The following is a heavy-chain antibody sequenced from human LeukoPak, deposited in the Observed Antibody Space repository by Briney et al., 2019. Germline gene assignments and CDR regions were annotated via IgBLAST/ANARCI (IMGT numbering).Heavy chain of an antibody. V-gene: IGHV3-48*01. CDR3: ARELLINDAFDI. D-gene: IGHD3-10*01. Sequence: GGSLRLSCAASGFTFSSYSMNWVRQAPGKGLEWVSYISSSSSTIYYADSVKGRFTISRDNAKNSLYLHMNSLRAEDTAVYYCARELLINDAFDIWGQGTMVTVSS. CDR1: GFTFSSYS. J-gene: IGHJ3*02. CDR2: ISSSSSTI.